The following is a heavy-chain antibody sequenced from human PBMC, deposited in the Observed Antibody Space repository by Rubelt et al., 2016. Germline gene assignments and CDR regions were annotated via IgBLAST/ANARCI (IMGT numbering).Heavy chain of an antibody. CDR2: ISSSSSYI. J-gene: IGHJ3*02. V-gene: IGHV3-21*01. CDR3: ARPLWRPGIAVAGGAFDI. D-gene: IGHD6-19*01. CDR1: GFTFSSYS. Sequence: EVQLVESGGGLVKPGGSLRLSCAASGFTFSSYSMNWVRQAPGKGLEWVSSISSSSSYIYYADSVKGRFTISRDNANNSLYLQMNSLRAEDTAVYYCARPLWRPGIAVAGGAFDIWGQGTMVTVSS.